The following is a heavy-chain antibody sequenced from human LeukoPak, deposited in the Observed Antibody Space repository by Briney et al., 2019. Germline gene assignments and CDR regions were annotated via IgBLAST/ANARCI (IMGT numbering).Heavy chain of an antibody. CDR3: ARLQYYDSSQCWFAP. V-gene: IGHV4-59*08. Sequence: AETLSLTCTVSGGSISSYNWSWIRQPPGKGLEGIGYIYYTGSTIYNPPHKSRLTISVHESNNQFSLKLSSVTAADTAVYYCARLQYYDSSQCWFAPWGQGTLVSVSS. CDR2: IYYTGST. J-gene: IGHJ5*02. CDR1: GGSISSYN. D-gene: IGHD3-22*01.